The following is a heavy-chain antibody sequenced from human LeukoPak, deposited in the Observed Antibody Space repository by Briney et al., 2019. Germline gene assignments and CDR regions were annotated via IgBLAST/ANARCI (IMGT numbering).Heavy chain of an antibody. CDR2: INKDGTEE. V-gene: IGHV3-7*01. D-gene: IGHD3-22*01. J-gene: IGHJ3*02. CDR3: ARARYYDSSGYLYGHPEAFDI. Sequence: PGGSLRLSCAASGFIFSSYWMTWVRQAPGRGLEWVAIINKDGTEEYYVDSVQGRFTISRDNARNSLYLQMNSLRAEDTAVYYCARARYYDSSGYLYGHPEAFDIWGQGTMVTVSS. CDR1: GFIFSSYW.